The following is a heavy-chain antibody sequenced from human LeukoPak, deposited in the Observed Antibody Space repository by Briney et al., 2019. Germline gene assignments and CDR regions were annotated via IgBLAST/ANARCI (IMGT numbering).Heavy chain of an antibody. J-gene: IGHJ6*02. CDR2: ISSNGGST. D-gene: IGHD1-1*01. CDR3: ARDRKYRDPIYYYGMDV. Sequence: GGSLRLSCSASGFTFSSYAMHWVRQAPGKGLEYVSAISSNGGSTYYADSVKGRFTISRDNSKNTLYLQMNSLRAEDTAVYYCARDRKYRDPIYYYGMDVWGQGTTVTVSS. CDR1: GFTFSSYA. V-gene: IGHV3-64*04.